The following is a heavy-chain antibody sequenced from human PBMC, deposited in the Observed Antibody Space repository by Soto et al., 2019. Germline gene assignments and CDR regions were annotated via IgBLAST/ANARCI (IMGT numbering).Heavy chain of an antibody. V-gene: IGHV2-5*02. D-gene: IGHD2-21*02. J-gene: IGHJ6*04. CDR1: GFSLNTGGVG. Sequence: QITLKESGPTLVKPTQTLTLTCTISGFSLNTGGVGVGWIRQPPGKALEWLALIYWDDDKRYSPSLKSSLPITKDTSKNQVVLTMTNMDPLDTATYYCAYSRCGCDCLQSYSSHYYYGLDVWCKGTTVTVSS. CDR2: IYWDDDK. CDR3: AYSRCGCDCLQSYSSHYYYGLDV.